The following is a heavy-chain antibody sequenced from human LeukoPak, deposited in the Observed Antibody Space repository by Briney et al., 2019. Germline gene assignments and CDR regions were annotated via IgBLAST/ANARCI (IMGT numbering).Heavy chain of an antibody. D-gene: IGHD3-9*01. J-gene: IGHJ4*02. CDR1: GYTFTSYD. V-gene: IGHV1-69*13. CDR2: IIPIFGTA. Sequence: SVKVSCKASGYTFTSYDINWVRQATGQGLEWMGGIIPIFGTANYAQKFQGRVTITADESTSTAYMELSSLRSEDTAVYYCARDPIESWVLRYFDWGQGTLVTVSS. CDR3: ARDPIESWVLRYFD.